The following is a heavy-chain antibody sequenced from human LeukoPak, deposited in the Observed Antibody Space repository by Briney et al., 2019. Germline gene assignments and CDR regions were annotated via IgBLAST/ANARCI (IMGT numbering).Heavy chain of an antibody. CDR1: GFSFSSHS. V-gene: IGHV3-21*01. Sequence: GWSLRLSCAASGFSFSSHSMNWVRQAPGEGLEWVSIITSSSTYIDYADSVRGRFTISRDDAKNSLFLQMNSLRAEDTALYYCARGSGSSAWLIDYWGQGALVTVSS. J-gene: IGHJ4*02. CDR3: ARGSGSSAWLIDY. CDR2: ITSSSTYI. D-gene: IGHD1-26*01.